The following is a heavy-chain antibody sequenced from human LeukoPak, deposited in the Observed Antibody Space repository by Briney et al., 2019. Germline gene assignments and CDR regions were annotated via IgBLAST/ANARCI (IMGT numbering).Heavy chain of an antibody. D-gene: IGHD2-2*01. Sequence: QPGGSLRLSCAASGFTFSSSAMNWVRQAPGKGLEWVSAISGSGGSTYYADSVKGRFTISRDNSKNTLYLQMNSLRAEDTAVYYCAKYKAAFIVVVPAAPFDPWGQGTLVTVSS. CDR1: GFTFSSSA. J-gene: IGHJ5*02. V-gene: IGHV3-23*01. CDR2: ISGSGGST. CDR3: AKYKAAFIVVVPAAPFDP.